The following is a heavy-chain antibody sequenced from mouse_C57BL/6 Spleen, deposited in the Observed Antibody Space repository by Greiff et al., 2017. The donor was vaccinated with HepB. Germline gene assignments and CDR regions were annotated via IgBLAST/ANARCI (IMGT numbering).Heavy chain of an antibody. V-gene: IGHV1-42*01. CDR2: INPSTGGT. Sequence: VQLQQSGPELVKPGASVKISCKASGYSFTGYYMNWVKQSPEKSLEWIGEINPSTGGTTYNQKFKAKATLTVDKSSSTAYMQLKSLTSEDSAVYYCASPVYYYGSSGGYFDVWGTGTTVTVSS. CDR1: GYSFTGYY. J-gene: IGHJ1*03. CDR3: ASPVYYYGSSGGYFDV. D-gene: IGHD1-1*01.